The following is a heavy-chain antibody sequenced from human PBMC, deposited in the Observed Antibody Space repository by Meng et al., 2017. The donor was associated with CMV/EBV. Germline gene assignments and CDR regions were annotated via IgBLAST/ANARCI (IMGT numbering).Heavy chain of an antibody. CDR3: ARVPRITMVRGVEYGMDV. CDR1: GGTFSRYA. J-gene: IGHJ6*02. D-gene: IGHD3-10*01. CDR2: IIPIFGTA. Sequence: SSVPVSCKASGGTFSRYAIRWVRQAPGQGLEWMGGIIPIFGTANYAQKFQGRVTITTDESTSTAYMDLSSLRSEDTAVYYCARVPRITMVRGVEYGMDVWGQGTTVTVSS. V-gene: IGHV1-69*05.